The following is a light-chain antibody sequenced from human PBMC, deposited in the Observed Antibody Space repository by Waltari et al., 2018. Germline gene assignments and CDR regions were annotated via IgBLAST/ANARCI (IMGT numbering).Light chain of an antibody. V-gene: IGKV3-11*01. CDR1: ESVTWY. J-gene: IGKJ4*01. CDR2: GRS. CDR3: QQRSTWPLFT. Sequence: IVFTQSPATLALSLRERATLSCRASESVTWYLAWYQQRPGQAPRLLIYGRSKRPTGTPARLSGSGSWTDFTLTISGLEREDSAVYYCQQRSTWPLFTFGGGTKVEI.